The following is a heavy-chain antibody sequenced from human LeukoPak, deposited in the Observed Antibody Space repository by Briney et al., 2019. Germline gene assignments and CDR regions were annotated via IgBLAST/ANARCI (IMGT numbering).Heavy chain of an antibody. Sequence: SETLSLTCTVSGYSISSSYYWGWIRQPPGKGLEWIGSIYYSGSTYYNPSLKSRVTISVDTSKNQFSLKLSSVTAADTAVYYCARPPRITIFGVVRMDVWGKGTTVTVSS. V-gene: IGHV4-39*01. J-gene: IGHJ6*04. CDR3: ARPPRITIFGVVRMDV. D-gene: IGHD3-3*01. CDR1: GYSISSSYY. CDR2: IYYSGST.